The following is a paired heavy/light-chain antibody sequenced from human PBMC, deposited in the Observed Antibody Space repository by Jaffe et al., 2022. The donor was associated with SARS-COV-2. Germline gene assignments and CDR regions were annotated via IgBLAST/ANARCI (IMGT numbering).Light chain of an antibody. V-gene: IGKV1-39*01. CDR2: AAF. CDR3: QQSYSTPLT. J-gene: IGKJ4*01. Sequence: DIQMTQSPSSLSASVGDRVTITCRASQTISIYLNWYQQKPGKAPKLLIYAAFSLQSGVPSRFSGSGSGTDFTLTITNLQPEDFATYYCQQSYSTPLTFGGGTKVEIK. CDR1: QTISIY.
Heavy chain of an antibody. CDR2: IYYSGSI. J-gene: IGHJ4*02. CDR1: GGSISNYY. CDR3: ARARSGSGIYRDYFDY. V-gene: IGHV4-59*12. D-gene: IGHD6-19*01. Sequence: QVQLQESGPGLVKPSETLSLTCSVSGGSISNYYWSWIRQPPGKGLEWIGYIYYSGSINYNPSLKSRVTISVDTSKNQLSLKLSSVTAADTAVYYCARARSGSGIYRDYFDYWGQGTLVTVSS.